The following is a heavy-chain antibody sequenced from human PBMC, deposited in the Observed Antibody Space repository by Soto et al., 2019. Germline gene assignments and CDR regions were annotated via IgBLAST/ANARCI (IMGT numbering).Heavy chain of an antibody. CDR2: IIPMIGRT. V-gene: IGHV1-69*01. J-gene: IGHJ4*02. CDR1: GGTFNNYG. D-gene: IGHD3-9*01. Sequence: QVQLVQSGAEVKKPGSSVKVSCKASGGTFNNYGMGWVRQAPGQGLEWMGGIIPMIGRTNYAQKFQGRLTLTADASRSAAYMDLRSLRSDDTAVYYCASWAYDVLTGYSYDDWGQGTLVTVSS. CDR3: ASWAYDVLTGYSYDD.